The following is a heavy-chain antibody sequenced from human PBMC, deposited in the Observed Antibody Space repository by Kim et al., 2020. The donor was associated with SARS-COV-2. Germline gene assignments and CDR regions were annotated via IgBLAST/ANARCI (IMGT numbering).Heavy chain of an antibody. Sequence: GGSLRLSCAASGFTFSSYGMHWVRQAPGKGLEWVAVIWYDGSNKYYADSVKGRFTISRDNSKNTLSLQMNSLRAEDTAVYYCATHRGATSVFDYWGQGTL. CDR3: ATHRGATSVFDY. CDR1: GFTFSSYG. D-gene: IGHD1-26*01. J-gene: IGHJ4*02. V-gene: IGHV3-33*01. CDR2: IWYDGSNK.